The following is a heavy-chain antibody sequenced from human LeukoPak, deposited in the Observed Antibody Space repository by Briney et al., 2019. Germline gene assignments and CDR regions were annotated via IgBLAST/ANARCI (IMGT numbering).Heavy chain of an antibody. CDR3: ARAYSSSHAYYYYYGMDV. V-gene: IGHV3-21*01. Sequence: GGSLRLSCAASGFTFSTCSMKWVRQAPGKALEWVSSISGSSYHIYYADSVKGRFTISRDNAKNSLYLQMNSLRVEDTAVYYCARAYSSSHAYYYYYGMDVWGQGTTVTVSS. J-gene: IGHJ6*02. D-gene: IGHD6-13*01. CDR1: GFTFSTCS. CDR2: ISGSSYHI.